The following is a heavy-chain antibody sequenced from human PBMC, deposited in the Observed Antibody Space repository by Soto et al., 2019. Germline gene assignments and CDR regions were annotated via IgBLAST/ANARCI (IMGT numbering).Heavy chain of an antibody. CDR2: ISAYNGNT. J-gene: IGHJ5*02. V-gene: IGHV1-18*01. CDR3: VLSRDSSSGWFDP. D-gene: IGHD6-6*01. Sequence: ASVKVSCKACGYTFTSYGISWVRQAPGQGLEWMGWISAYNGNTNYAQKLQGRVTMTTDTSTSTAYMERRSLRSDDTAVYSCVLSRDSSSGWFDPWGQGTLVTVSS. CDR1: GYTFTSYG.